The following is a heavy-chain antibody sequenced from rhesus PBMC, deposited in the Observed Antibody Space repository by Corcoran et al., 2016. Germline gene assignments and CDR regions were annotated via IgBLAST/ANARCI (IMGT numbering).Heavy chain of an antibody. Sequence: QVTLKESGPALVKPTQTLTLTCTFSGFSISPTGTGVGWIRKPPGKALEWLASIFWNDSKYYSTSLKSRLTISKDTSKNQVVLTMTNMDPVDTATYYCARIVGTTRFDYWGQGVLVTVSS. D-gene: IGHD1-44*01. CDR1: GFSISPTGTG. CDR3: ARIVGTTRFDY. V-gene: IGHV2-95*01. J-gene: IGHJ4*01. CDR2: IFWNDSK.